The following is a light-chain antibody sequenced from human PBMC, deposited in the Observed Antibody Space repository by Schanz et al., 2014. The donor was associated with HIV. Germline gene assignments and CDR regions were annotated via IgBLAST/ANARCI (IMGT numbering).Light chain of an antibody. CDR1: SSDVGGYNH. CDR2: EVS. V-gene: IGLV2-8*01. Sequence: QSALTQPPSASGSPGQSVTISCTGTSSDVGGYNHLSWYQQHPGKAPKLMIYEVSKRPSGVPDRFSGSKSGNTASLTVSGLQAEDEADYYCASYANSDTWVFGGGTKLTVL. CDR3: ASYANSDTWV. J-gene: IGLJ3*02.